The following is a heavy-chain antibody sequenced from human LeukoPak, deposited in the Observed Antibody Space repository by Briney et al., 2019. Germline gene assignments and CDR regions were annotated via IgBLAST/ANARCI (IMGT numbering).Heavy chain of an antibody. CDR3: ARLSGTGRDY. J-gene: IGHJ4*02. CDR2: IYDSGST. Sequence: SETLSLTCTVSGGSISSYYWSWIRQPPGKGLEWIGFIYDSGSTNYNPSLKSRVTISVDTSKNQFSLKLSSVTAADTAVYYCARLSGTGRDYWGQGTLVTVSS. V-gene: IGHV4-59*08. D-gene: IGHD3-10*01. CDR1: GGSISSYY.